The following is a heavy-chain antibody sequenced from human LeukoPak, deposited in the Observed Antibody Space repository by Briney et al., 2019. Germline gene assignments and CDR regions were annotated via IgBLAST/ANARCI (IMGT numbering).Heavy chain of an antibody. J-gene: IGHJ4*02. CDR3: ARDRFSSIAARGGFDY. CDR2: INPNSGGT. D-gene: IGHD6-6*01. Sequence: ASVKVSCKASGYTFTGYYMHWVRQAPGQGLEWMGWINPNSGGTNYAQKFQGRVTMTRDTSISTAYMELSRLRSDDTAVYYCARDRFSSIAARGGFDYWGQGTLVTVSS. CDR1: GYTFTGYY. V-gene: IGHV1-2*02.